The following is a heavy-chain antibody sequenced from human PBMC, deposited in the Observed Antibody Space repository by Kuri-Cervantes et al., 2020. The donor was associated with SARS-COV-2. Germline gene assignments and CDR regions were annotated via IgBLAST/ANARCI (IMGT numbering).Heavy chain of an antibody. CDR3: ARKGGEVGATLYGMDV. CDR1: GGTFSSYA. CDR2: IIPIFGTA. Sequence: SVKVSCKASGGTFSSYAISWVRQVPGQGLEWMGGIIPIFGTANYAQKFQGRVTITVDESTSTAYMELSSLRSEDTAVYYCARKGGEVGATLYGMDVWGQGTTVTVSS. V-gene: IGHV1-69*13. D-gene: IGHD1-26*01. J-gene: IGHJ6*02.